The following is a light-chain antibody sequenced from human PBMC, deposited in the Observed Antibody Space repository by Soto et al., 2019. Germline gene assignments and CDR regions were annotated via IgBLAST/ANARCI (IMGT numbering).Light chain of an antibody. CDR1: QSVGIN. Sequence: IVMTQSPATLSVSPGERATLSCRASQSVGINLTWYQQRPGQAPRLLIYGTSTRATGVPDRFSGSGSGTEFTLTVSSLQSEDYGVYSCQQYNLWPLTFGRGTKLDMK. CDR2: GTS. V-gene: IGKV3-15*01. CDR3: QQYNLWPLT. J-gene: IGKJ3*01.